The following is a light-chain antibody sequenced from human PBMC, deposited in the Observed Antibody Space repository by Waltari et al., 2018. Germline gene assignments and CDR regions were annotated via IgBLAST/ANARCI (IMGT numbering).Light chain of an antibody. CDR1: TPNIGNNH. CDR2: ENT. Sequence: QSVLTQPPSVSAAPGQRVTHACSGSTPNIGNNHVSWYQKFPGTGPKVLIFENTKRPSGIPDRFSGSKSGTTATLGITGLQTGDEADYYCASWDDRLSVGVFGTGTKVTVL. CDR3: ASWDDRLSVGV. J-gene: IGLJ1*01. V-gene: IGLV1-51*01.